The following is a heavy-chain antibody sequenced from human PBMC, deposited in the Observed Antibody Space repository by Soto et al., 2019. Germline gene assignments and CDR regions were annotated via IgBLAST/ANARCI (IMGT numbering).Heavy chain of an antibody. V-gene: IGHV4-4*07. CDR1: GGSISSYY. J-gene: IGHJ5*02. CDR2: IYSHGAT. CDR3: AREEDYYGSGSYYNKYNWFDP. D-gene: IGHD3-10*01. Sequence: QVQLQESGPGLVKPSETLSLTCTVSGGSISSYYWSWIRQPAGKGLEWIGRIYSHGATNYNPSLKSRVTVSVDTSKNQVSLKLTSVTAADTAGYYCAREEDYYGSGSYYNKYNWFDPWGQGTLVTVSS.